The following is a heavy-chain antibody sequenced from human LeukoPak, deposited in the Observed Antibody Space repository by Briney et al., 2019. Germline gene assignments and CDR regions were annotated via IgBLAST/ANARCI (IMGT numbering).Heavy chain of an antibody. CDR1: GYTFTSYD. D-gene: IGHD3-16*01. J-gene: IGHJ4*02. Sequence: GASVKASCKASGYTFTSYDINWVRQATGQGLEWMGWINPNSGNTGYAQKFQGRVTTTRNTSISTAYMELSSLRSEDTAVYYCARRSYGENFDYWGQGTLVTVSS. V-gene: IGHV1-8*01. CDR3: ARRSYGENFDY. CDR2: INPNSGNT.